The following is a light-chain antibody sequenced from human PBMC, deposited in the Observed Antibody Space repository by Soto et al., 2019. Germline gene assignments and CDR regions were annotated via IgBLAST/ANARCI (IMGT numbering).Light chain of an antibody. CDR1: NIGSKS. Sequence: SYELTQPPSVSVAPGKTARITCGGNNIGSKSVNWYQQKPGQAPVLVIYYDSDRPSGIPERFSGSNSGNTATLTISRVEAGDEADYYCQVWDSSSDHPAVFGGGTQLTVL. J-gene: IGLJ7*01. CDR3: QVWDSSSDHPAV. V-gene: IGLV3-21*04. CDR2: YDS.